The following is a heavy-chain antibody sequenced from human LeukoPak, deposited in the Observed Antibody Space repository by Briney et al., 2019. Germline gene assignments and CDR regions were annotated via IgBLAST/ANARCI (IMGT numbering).Heavy chain of an antibody. CDR2: IIPILGIA. CDR1: GGTFSSYA. D-gene: IGHD3-3*01. Sequence: SVKVSCKASGGTFSSYAISWVRQAPGQGLEWMGRIIPILGIANYAQKLQGRVTKTTDTSTSTAYMELRSLRSDDTAVYYCARFRITIFGVVIPHFDYWGQGTLVTVSS. J-gene: IGHJ4*02. V-gene: IGHV1-69*04. CDR3: ARFRITIFGVVIPHFDY.